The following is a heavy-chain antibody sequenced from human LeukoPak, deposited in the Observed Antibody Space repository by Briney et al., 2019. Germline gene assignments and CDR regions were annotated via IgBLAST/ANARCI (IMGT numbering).Heavy chain of an antibody. CDR1: GYTFTGYY. Sequence: ASVKVSCKASGYTFTGYYMHWVRQAPGQGLEWMGWSNPNSGGTNYAQKFQGRVTMTRDTSISTAYMELSRLRSDDTAVYYCARGHPVTYCSSTSCYYYYYGMDVWGQGTTVTVSS. CDR2: SNPNSGGT. V-gene: IGHV1-2*02. CDR3: ARGHPVTYCSSTSCYYYYYGMDV. D-gene: IGHD2-2*01. J-gene: IGHJ6*02.